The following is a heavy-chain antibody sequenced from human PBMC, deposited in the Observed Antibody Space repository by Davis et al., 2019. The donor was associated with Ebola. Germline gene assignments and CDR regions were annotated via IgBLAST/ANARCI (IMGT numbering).Heavy chain of an antibody. CDR3: ARDDGGDLDY. CDR1: GGSISSSDYY. J-gene: IGHJ4*02. CDR2: INHSGST. Sequence: SETLSLTCTVSGGSISSSDYYWSWIRQPPGKGLEWIGEINHSGSTNYNPSLKSRVTISVDTSKNQFSLKLNSVTAADTAVYYCARDDGGDLDYWGQGTLVTVSS. D-gene: IGHD2-21*01. V-gene: IGHV4-39*07.